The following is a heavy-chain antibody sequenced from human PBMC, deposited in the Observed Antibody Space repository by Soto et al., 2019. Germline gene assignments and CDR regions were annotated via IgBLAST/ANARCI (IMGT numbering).Heavy chain of an antibody. CDR1: GFTFSSYA. Sequence: GGSLRLSCAASGFTFSSYAMSWVRQAPGKGLEWVSAISGSGGSTYYADSVKGRFTISRDNSKNTLYLQMNSLRAEDTAVYYCAKAPFLIVASSHSPFDYWGQGTLVTISS. CDR3: AKAPFLIVASSHSPFDY. D-gene: IGHD5-12*01. CDR2: ISGSGGST. J-gene: IGHJ4*02. V-gene: IGHV3-23*01.